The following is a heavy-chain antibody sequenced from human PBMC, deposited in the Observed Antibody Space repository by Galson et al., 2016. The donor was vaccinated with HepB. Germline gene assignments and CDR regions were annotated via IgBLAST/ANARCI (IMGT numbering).Heavy chain of an antibody. CDR3: AYRAVGYTATWNAGYFAY. Sequence: PALVKPTQTLTLTCTFSGFSLTTSGVGVGWIRQPPGKALEWLVLIYWDDDKRYSPSLRSRLTIRKDTSKNQVVLTMTNMDPADTATYYCAYRAVGYTATWNAGYFAYWGQGTLVTVSS. V-gene: IGHV2-5*02. CDR2: IYWDDDK. J-gene: IGHJ4*02. CDR1: GFSLTTSGVG. D-gene: IGHD1-1*01.